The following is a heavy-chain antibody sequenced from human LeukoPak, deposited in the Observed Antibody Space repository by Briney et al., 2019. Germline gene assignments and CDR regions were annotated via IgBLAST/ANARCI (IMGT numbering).Heavy chain of an antibody. J-gene: IGHJ5*02. CDR1: GFTFSSYA. V-gene: IGHV3-23*01. Sequence: GGSLRLSCAASGFTFSSYAMSWVRQAPGKGLEWVSAISGSGGSTYYADSVKGRFTIPRDNSKNTLYLQMNSLRAEDTAVYYCAKAPASHYDILTGYYPSPYNWFDPWGQGTLVTVSS. D-gene: IGHD3-9*01. CDR2: ISGSGGST. CDR3: AKAPASHYDILTGYYPSPYNWFDP.